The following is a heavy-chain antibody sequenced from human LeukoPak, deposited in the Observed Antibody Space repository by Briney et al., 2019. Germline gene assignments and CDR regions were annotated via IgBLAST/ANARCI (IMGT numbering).Heavy chain of an antibody. CDR1: GFTFSSYE. V-gene: IGHV3-48*03. J-gene: IGHJ4*02. Sequence: GGSLRLSCAASGFTFSSYEMNWVRQAPGKGLEWVSYISSSGSTIYYADSVKGRFTISRDNAKNSLYLQMNSLRAEDTAVYYYATQVGDGGYFDYWGQGTLVTVSS. D-gene: IGHD1-26*01. CDR3: ATQVGDGGYFDY. CDR2: ISSSGSTI.